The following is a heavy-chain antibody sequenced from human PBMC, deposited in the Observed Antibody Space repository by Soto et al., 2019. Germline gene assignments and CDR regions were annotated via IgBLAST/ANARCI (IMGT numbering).Heavy chain of an antibody. CDR1: GYTFINYG. Sequence: ASVKVSCKASGYTFINYGISWVRQAPGQGLEWMGWISAYNGNTNYAQRLQGRVTMTTDTSTSTAYMELRSLRSDDTAVYYCARDRFYCSGGSCYSGWFDPWGQGTLVTV. V-gene: IGHV1-18*01. J-gene: IGHJ5*02. CDR3: ARDRFYCSGGSCYSGWFDP. CDR2: ISAYNGNT. D-gene: IGHD2-15*01.